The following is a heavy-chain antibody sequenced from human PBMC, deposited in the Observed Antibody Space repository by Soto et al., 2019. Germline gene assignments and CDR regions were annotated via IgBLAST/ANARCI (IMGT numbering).Heavy chain of an antibody. Sequence: EVQLVESGGGLVKPGGSLRLSCAASGFTFSSYSMNWVRQAPGKGLEWASSISSSSSYIYYADSVKGRFTISRDNAKNSLYXXMNXXXXXXXXVXXXXXXXXXXXXGYXGQGTLVTVSS. CDR2: ISSSSSYI. CDR1: GFTFSSYS. CDR3: XXXXXXXXXGY. V-gene: IGHV3-21*01. J-gene: IGHJ4*02.